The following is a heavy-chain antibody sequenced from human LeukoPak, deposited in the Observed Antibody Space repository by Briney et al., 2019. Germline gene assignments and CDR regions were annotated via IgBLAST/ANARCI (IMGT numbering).Heavy chain of an antibody. V-gene: IGHV3-11*05. CDR2: ISSSSSYT. D-gene: IGHD6-13*01. CDR3: AREADSGIAAAGIDY. CDR1: GFTFASYA. Sequence: PGGSLRLSCAASGFTFASYAMSWVRQAPGKGLEWVSYISSSSSYTNYADSVKGRFTISRDNAKNSLYLQMNSLRAEDTAVYYCAREADSGIAAAGIDYWGQGTLVTVSS. J-gene: IGHJ4*02.